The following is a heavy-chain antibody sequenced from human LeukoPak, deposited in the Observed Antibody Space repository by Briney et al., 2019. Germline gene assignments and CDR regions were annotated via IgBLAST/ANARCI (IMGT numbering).Heavy chain of an antibody. D-gene: IGHD5-18*01. CDR2: IYSGGST. Sequence: GGSLRLSCAASGCTVISNYMSWVRQAPGKGLEWVSVIYSGGSTYYADSVKGRFTISRDNSKNTLYLQMNSLRAEDTAVYYCARRLWLDYWGQGTLVTVSS. CDR3: ARRLWLDY. J-gene: IGHJ4*02. V-gene: IGHV3-53*01. CDR1: GCTVISNY.